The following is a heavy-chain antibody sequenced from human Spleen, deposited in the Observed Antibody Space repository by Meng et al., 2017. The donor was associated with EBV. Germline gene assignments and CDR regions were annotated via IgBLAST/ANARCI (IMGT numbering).Heavy chain of an antibody. V-gene: IGHV1-24*01. D-gene: IGHD5-12*01. CDR2: FDPEDGGT. Sequence: QVQLVQSGAEVKKPGASVKVSCKVSGYSFTEISMHWVRQARGKGLEWMGGFDPEDGGTVYAQKFQGRVTMTEDTSADTAYMELSSLRSEDTAVYYCARRSGYHSHVNFFDYWGQGTLVTVSS. CDR3: ARRSGYHSHVNFFDY. CDR1: GYSFTEIS. J-gene: IGHJ4*02.